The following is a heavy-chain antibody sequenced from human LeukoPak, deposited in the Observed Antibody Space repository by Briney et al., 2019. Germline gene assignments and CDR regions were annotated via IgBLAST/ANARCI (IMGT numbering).Heavy chain of an antibody. D-gene: IGHD2-15*01. Sequence: ASVKLCCDASGSTFTGYYMHWVRHAPGQGLELMGWINPNSGGTNYAQKFQGRVTMTRDTSISTAYMELSRLRSDDTAVYYCARSLGYCSGGSCYSEIAFDIWGQGTMVTVSS. CDR3: ARSLGYCSGGSCYSEIAFDI. CDR1: GSTFTGYY. V-gene: IGHV1-2*02. CDR2: INPNSGGT. J-gene: IGHJ3*02.